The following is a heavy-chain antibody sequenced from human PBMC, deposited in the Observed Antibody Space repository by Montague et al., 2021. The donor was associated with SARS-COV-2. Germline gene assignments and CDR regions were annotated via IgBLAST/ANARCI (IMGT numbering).Heavy chain of an antibody. Sequence: SETLSLTCTVSGGSISSSSRSWIRQSPVTGLDWIGYIYTTGSTYFIPSLKRRVTISVDTSKNQFSLKLRSVTPADTAVYYCARGGKRSLLERPLDYWGHGT. V-gene: IGHV4-4*08. CDR2: IYTTGST. J-gene: IGHJ4*01. D-gene: IGHD3-16*01. CDR3: ARGGKRSLLERPLDY. CDR1: GGSISSSS.